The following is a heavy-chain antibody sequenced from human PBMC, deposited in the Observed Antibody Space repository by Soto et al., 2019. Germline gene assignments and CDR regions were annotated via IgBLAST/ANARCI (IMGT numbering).Heavy chain of an antibody. CDR2: IWYGGSNK. Sequence: QVQLVESGGGVVQPGRSLRLSCAASGFTFSSYGMHWVRQAPRKGLEWVAVIWYGGSNKYYADSVKGRFTISRDNSKNTLYLQMNSLRAEDTAVYYCARDTARAMVRIYYGMDVWGQGTTVTVSS. V-gene: IGHV3-33*01. CDR1: GFTFSSYG. CDR3: ARDTARAMVRIYYGMDV. D-gene: IGHD3-10*01. J-gene: IGHJ6*02.